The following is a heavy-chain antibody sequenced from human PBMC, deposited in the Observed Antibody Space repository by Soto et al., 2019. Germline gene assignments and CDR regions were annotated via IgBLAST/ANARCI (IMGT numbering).Heavy chain of an antibody. CDR1: GFTFSNYA. D-gene: IGHD6-19*01. Sequence: PGGSLRLSCAASGFTFSNYAMSWVRQAPGKGLEWVSTISGSGGGTSYADSVKGRFTISRDNSKNTLYLHMNSLRAEDTAVYYCAKAPHPVRAVKYFFDCWGQGTLVTVSS. CDR2: ISGSGGGT. V-gene: IGHV3-23*01. CDR3: AKAPHPVRAVKYFFDC. J-gene: IGHJ4*02.